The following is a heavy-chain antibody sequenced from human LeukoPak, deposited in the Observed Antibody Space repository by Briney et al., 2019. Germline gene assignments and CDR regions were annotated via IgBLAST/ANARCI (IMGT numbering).Heavy chain of an antibody. J-gene: IGHJ4*02. CDR2: ISSSGSTI. Sequence: PGGSLRLSCAASGFTFSSYEMNWVRQAPGKGLEWVSYISSSGSTIYYADSVKGRFTISRDNAKNSLYLQMNSLRAEDTAVYYCARDRSTGYSSGWATPREDYWGQGTLVTVSS. V-gene: IGHV3-48*03. CDR1: GFTFSSYE. D-gene: IGHD6-19*01. CDR3: ARDRSTGYSSGWATPREDY.